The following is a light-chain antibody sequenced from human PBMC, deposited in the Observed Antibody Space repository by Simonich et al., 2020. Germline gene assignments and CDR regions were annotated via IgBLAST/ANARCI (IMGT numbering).Light chain of an antibody. V-gene: IGKV1-39*01. Sequence: DIQMTQSPSSLSASVGDRVTITCQESQSISSYLNWYQQKPGKAPKLLIYSASSLQSGVPSRFSGSGSGTDFTLTISSLQPEDFATYYCQQSYSTLSITFGQGTRLEIK. CDR3: QQSYSTLSIT. CDR1: QSISSY. J-gene: IGKJ5*01. CDR2: SAS.